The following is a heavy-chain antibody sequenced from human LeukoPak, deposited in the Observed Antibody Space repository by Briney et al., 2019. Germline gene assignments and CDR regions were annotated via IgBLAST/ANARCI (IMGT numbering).Heavy chain of an antibody. D-gene: IGHD3-3*01. J-gene: IGHJ4*02. V-gene: IGHV1-8*03. CDR3: ARAYTYYDFWSGYYTGNYFDY. CDR1: GYTFTSYD. Sequence: ASVKVSCKASGYTFTSYDINWVRQATGQGLDWMGWMNPNSGNTGYAQKFQGRVTITRNTSISTAYMELSSLRSEDTAVYYCARAYTYYDFWSGYYTGNYFDYWGQGTLVTVSS. CDR2: MNPNSGNT.